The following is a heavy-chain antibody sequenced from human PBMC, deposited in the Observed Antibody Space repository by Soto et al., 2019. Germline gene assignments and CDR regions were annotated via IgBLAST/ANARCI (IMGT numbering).Heavy chain of an antibody. CDR2: IKEDGSEK. CDR1: GFTFSNYW. D-gene: IGHD2-2*01. V-gene: IGHV3-7*04. Sequence: EVQLVESGGGLVQPGGSLRLSCAASGFTFSNYWMTWVRQAPGKGLEWVANIKEDGSEKYYVDSVKGRFTISRDNAKNSVFLQMNSLRAEDTAVYYGAGDYCRTTSGYVAFSVDVWGQGTTVTVSS. J-gene: IGHJ6*02. CDR3: AGDYCRTTSGYVAFSVDV.